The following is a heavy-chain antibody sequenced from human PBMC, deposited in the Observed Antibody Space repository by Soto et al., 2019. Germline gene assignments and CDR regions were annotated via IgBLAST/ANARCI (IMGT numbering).Heavy chain of an antibody. D-gene: IGHD6-6*01. CDR3: TTAHYIAARRLDY. V-gene: IGHV3-15*07. Sequence: EGSLRLSCAASGFTFSNAWMNWVRQAPGKGLEWVGRIKSKTDGGTTDYAAPVKGRFTISRDDSKNTLYLQMNSLKTEDTAVYYCTTAHYIAARRLDYWGQRTLVTVSS. J-gene: IGHJ4*02. CDR1: GFTFSNAW. CDR2: IKSKTDGGTT.